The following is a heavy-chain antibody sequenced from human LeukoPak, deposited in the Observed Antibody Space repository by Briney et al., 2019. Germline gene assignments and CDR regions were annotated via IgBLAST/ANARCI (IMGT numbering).Heavy chain of an antibody. D-gene: IGHD3-10*01. CDR3: ARLLWFGEFGY. J-gene: IGHJ4*02. Sequence: PSETLSLTCNVPGGSISSSSYYWGRIRQPLGKGLERIGSIYYNGSTYYNPSLKSRVTISVDTSKNQFSLKLSSVAAADTAVYYCARLLWFGEFGYWGQGTLVTVSS. CDR1: GGSISSSSYY. CDR2: IYYNGST. V-gene: IGHV4-39*01.